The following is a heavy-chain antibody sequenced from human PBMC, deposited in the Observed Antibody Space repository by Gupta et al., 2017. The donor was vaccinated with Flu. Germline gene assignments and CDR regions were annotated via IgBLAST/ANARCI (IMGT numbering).Heavy chain of an antibody. CDR1: GFTFSTYG. CDR2: IWSDGTNK. CDR3: ARGTGSHQGNGFDY. J-gene: IGHJ4*02. V-gene: IGHV3-33*01. Sequence: QVKLVGSGGGVVQPGRSLSLSCAASGFTFSTYGMHWVRQAPGKGLEWVAVIWSDGTNKYYADSVKGRFTISRDNSKNALYLQMNSLRAEDTSVYYCARGTGSHQGNGFDYWGQGALVTVSS. D-gene: IGHD1-26*01.